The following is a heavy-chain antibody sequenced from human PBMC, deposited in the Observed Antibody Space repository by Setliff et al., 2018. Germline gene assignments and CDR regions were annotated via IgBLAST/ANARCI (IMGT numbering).Heavy chain of an antibody. D-gene: IGHD6-19*01. Sequence: ASVKVSCKASGYIFAGYYMHWVRQTPGQGLEWLGWINPIRGGANYAQKFQGRVTLTRDTATTTVFMELNSLRSEDTAIYYCARDSRQWLEGGASGDMDIWGQGTMVTVSS. V-gene: IGHV1-2*02. J-gene: IGHJ3*02. CDR1: GYIFAGYY. CDR3: ARDSRQWLEGGASGDMDI. CDR2: INPIRGGA.